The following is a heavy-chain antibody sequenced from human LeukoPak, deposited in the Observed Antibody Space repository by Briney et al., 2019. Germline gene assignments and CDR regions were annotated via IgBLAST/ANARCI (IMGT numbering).Heavy chain of an antibody. CDR3: ASERSRIAAAGTFDY. Sequence: GRSLRLSCAASGFTFSSYGMHWVRQAPGKGLEWVAVIRYDGSNKYYADSVKGRFTISRDNSKNTLYLQMNSLRAEDTAVYYCASERSRIAAAGTFDYWGQGTLVTVSS. J-gene: IGHJ4*02. V-gene: IGHV3-33*01. CDR2: IRYDGSNK. D-gene: IGHD6-13*01. CDR1: GFTFSSYG.